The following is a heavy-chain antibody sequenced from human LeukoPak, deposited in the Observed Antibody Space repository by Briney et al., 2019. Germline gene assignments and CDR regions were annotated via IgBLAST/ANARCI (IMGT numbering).Heavy chain of an antibody. CDR2: INPNSGGT. CDR3: AGGRSSGWWVNWFDP. CDR1: GYTFTGYY. D-gene: IGHD6-19*01. V-gene: IGHV1-2*04. Sequence: ASVKVSCKASGYTFTGYYMHWVRQAPGQGLEWMGWINPNSGGTNYAQKFQGWVTMTRDTSISTAYMELSRLRSDDTAVYYCAGGRSSGWWVNWFDPWGQGTLVTVSS. J-gene: IGHJ5*02.